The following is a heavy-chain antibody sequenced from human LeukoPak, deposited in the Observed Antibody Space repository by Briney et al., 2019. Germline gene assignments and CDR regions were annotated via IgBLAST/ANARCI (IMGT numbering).Heavy chain of an antibody. V-gene: IGHV3-30*02. CDR1: GFTFSDYY. D-gene: IGHD2-15*01. CDR3: AKVSSGGGPGHY. J-gene: IGHJ4*02. CDR2: IRYDGSNK. Sequence: PGGSLRLSCAASGFTFSDYYMSWIRQAPGKGLEWVAFIRYDGSNKYYADSVKGRFTISRDNSKNTLYLQMNSLRAEDTAVYYCAKVSSGGGPGHYWGQGTLVTVSS.